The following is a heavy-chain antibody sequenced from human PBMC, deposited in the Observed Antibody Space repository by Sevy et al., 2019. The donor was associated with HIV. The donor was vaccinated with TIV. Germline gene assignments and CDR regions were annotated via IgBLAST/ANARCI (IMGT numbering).Heavy chain of an antibody. V-gene: IGHV1-69*13. Sequence: ASVKVSCKASGGTFSSYAISWVRQAPGQGLEWMGGIIPIFGTTNYAQKFQGRVTITADESTTTAYMELSSLGSEDMAVYYCARGPIVVVPAARPNWFDPWGQGTLVTVSS. CDR2: IIPIFGTT. CDR1: GGTFSSYA. D-gene: IGHD2-2*01. CDR3: ARGPIVVVPAARPNWFDP. J-gene: IGHJ5*02.